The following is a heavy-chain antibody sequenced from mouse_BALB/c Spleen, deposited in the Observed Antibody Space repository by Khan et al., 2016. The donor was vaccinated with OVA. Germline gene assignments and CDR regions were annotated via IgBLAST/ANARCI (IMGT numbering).Heavy chain of an antibody. CDR2: IWVSGSK. CDR1: GFSLTDYA. Sequence: VQLVESGPGLVAPSQSLSITCTVSGFSLTDYAVSWIRQPPGKGLEWLGVIWVSGSKYYNSVLKPRLSISKDNFKSQVFLMMNSLQADDTAMYYCARDPPYYSMDYWGQGISVTVSS. CDR3: ARDPPYYSMDY. V-gene: IGHV2-6-5*01. J-gene: IGHJ4*01.